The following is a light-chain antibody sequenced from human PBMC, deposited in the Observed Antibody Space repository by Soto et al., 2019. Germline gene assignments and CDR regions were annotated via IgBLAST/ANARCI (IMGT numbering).Light chain of an antibody. CDR2: GTS. Sequence: EIVLTQSPGTLSLSPGERATLSCRASQSVSSSYLAWYQQKPGQTPRLLIYGTSSRATAIPDKFNGSGSGTVFTLTISRLEPEDFAVYYCQQYGSSSWTVGQGTKVDIK. CDR3: QQYGSSSWT. CDR1: QSVSSSY. V-gene: IGKV3-20*01. J-gene: IGKJ1*01.